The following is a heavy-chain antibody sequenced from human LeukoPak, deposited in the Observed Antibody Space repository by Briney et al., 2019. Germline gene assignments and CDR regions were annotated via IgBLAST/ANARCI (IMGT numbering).Heavy chain of an antibody. V-gene: IGHV4-34*01. D-gene: IGHD3-22*01. CDR1: GGSFSGYY. CDR2: INHSGRT. CDR3: ARGYYYDSSGGVFDY. J-gene: IGHJ4*02. Sequence: SETLSLTCAVYGGSFSGYYWSWIRQPPGKGLEWIGEINHSGRTNYNPSLKSRVTISVDTSKNQFSLKLSSVTAADTAVYYCARGYYYDSSGGVFDYWGQGTLVTVSS.